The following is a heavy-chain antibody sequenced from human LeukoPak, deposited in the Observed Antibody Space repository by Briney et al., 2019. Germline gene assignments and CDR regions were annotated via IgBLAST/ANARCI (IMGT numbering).Heavy chain of an antibody. CDR2: MNPNSGNT. V-gene: IGHV1-8*03. CDR1: GYTFTGYY. J-gene: IGHJ6*03. D-gene: IGHD6-6*01. CDR3: ARGCRAARRNRNNYYYYMDV. Sequence: GASVKVSCKASGYTFTGYYMHWVRQAPGQGLEWMGWMNPNSGNTGYAQKFQGRVTITRNTSISTAYMELSSLRSEDTAVYYCARGCRAARRNRNNYYYYMDVWGKGTTVTVSS.